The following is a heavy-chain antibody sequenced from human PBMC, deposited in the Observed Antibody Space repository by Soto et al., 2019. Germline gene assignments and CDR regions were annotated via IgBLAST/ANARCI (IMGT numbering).Heavy chain of an antibody. Sequence: QVQLQASGPGLVKPSQTLSLTCTVSGGSISSGDYYWSWIRQPPGKGLEWIGYIYYSGSTYYNPSLKRRVTISVDTSKKQFSLKLSSVSAADTAVYYCARVLASGWLRLPDSFDYWGQGTLVTVSS. CDR3: ARVLASGWLRLPDSFDY. CDR1: GGSISSGDYY. CDR2: IYYSGST. V-gene: IGHV4-30-4*01. J-gene: IGHJ4*02. D-gene: IGHD5-12*01.